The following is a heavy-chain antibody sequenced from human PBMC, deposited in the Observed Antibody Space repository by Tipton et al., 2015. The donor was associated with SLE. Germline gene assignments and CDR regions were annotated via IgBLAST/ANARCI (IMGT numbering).Heavy chain of an antibody. J-gene: IGHJ4*02. CDR1: GGSVSSGDYY. Sequence: TLSLTCTVSGGSVSSGDYYWSWIRQHPGRGLEWIGYIYYSGSTYYNPSLKSRVTISVDTSKNQFSLKLSSVTAADTAVYYCARETLVYYYDSSGPLDYWGQGTLVTVSS. CDR2: IYYSGST. CDR3: ARETLVYYYDSSGPLDY. V-gene: IGHV4-30-4*08. D-gene: IGHD3-22*01.